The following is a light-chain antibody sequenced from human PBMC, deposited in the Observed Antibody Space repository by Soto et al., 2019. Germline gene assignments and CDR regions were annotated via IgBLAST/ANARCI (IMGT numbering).Light chain of an antibody. J-gene: IGKJ1*01. CDR1: QSVSSW. Sequence: DIQMTQSPSTLSASVGDRVTITCRAGQSVSSWLAWYQQKPGKAPKLLIYKASTLESGVPSRFSGSGSGTEFTLTISSLQPDDFGTYYCQQYETFSGTFGPGTKVEI. CDR2: KAS. V-gene: IGKV1-5*03. CDR3: QQYETFSGT.